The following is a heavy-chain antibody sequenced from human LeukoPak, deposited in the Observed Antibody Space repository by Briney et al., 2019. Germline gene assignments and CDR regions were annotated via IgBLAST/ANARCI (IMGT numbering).Heavy chain of an antibody. D-gene: IGHD1-26*01. J-gene: IGHJ5*02. CDR2: INPSGSRT. Sequence: ASVKVFCKASGYTFTSHYMHWVRQAPGQGLEWMGLINPSGSRTTYAQKFQGRVTMSRDMSTTTDYMELSSLTSDDTAVYYCARDNSVGNTAWWFDPWGQGTLVTVSS. CDR3: ARDNSVGNTAWWFDP. V-gene: IGHV1-46*01. CDR1: GYTFTSHY.